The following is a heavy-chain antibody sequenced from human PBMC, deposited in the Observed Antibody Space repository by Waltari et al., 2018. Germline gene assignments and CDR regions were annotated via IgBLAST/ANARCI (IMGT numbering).Heavy chain of an antibody. Sequence: QVQLQESGPGLVKPSETLSLTCTVSGGSISSHYWSWIRQPPGKGLEWIGYIYYSGSTNYNPSLKSRVTISVDTSKNQFSLKLSSVTAADTAVYYCARGGGEEDFDYWGQGTLVTVSS. V-gene: IGHV4-59*11. CDR1: GGSISSHY. J-gene: IGHJ4*02. D-gene: IGHD2-21*01. CDR2: IYYSGST. CDR3: ARGGGEEDFDY.